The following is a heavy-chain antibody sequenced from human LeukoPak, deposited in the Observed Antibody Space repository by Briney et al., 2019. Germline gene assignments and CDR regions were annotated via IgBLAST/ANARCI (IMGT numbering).Heavy chain of an antibody. D-gene: IGHD1-1*01. CDR3: ARDPYGTGAFDY. V-gene: IGHV3-11*06. CDR1: GFTFSDYY. CDR2: ISSSSSYT. Sequence: PGGSLRLSCAASGFTFSDYYMSWIRQAPGKGLEWVSYISSSSSYTNYADSVKGRFTISRDNPKNTVYLQVNSLRAEDTAVYYCARDPYGTGAFDYWGQGTQVTVSS. J-gene: IGHJ4*02.